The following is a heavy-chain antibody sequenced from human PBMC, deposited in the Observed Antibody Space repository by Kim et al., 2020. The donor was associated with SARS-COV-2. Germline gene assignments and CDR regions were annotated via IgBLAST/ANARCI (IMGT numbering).Heavy chain of an antibody. V-gene: IGHV3-30*04. J-gene: IGHJ4*02. CDR1: GFTFSSYA. CDR3: VRESGGGQPPDY. Sequence: GGSLRLSCAASGFTFSSYAMHWVRQAPGKGLEWVAVISYDGSNKYYADSVKGRFTISRDNSKNTLYLQMNSLRAEDTAVYYCVRESGGGQPPDYWGQGTLVTVSS. CDR2: ISYDGSNK. D-gene: IGHD3-10*01.